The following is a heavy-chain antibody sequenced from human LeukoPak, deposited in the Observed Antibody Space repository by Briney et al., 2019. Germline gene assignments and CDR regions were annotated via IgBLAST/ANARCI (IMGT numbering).Heavy chain of an antibody. Sequence: ASVKVSCKASGFTLTDYIHWVRPDPRQGLQWMGWIKPNSGDTDYSQKFQGRVTMTRDTSISIVYMELSSLRSDDTAVYYCARADSVPAGDYHYWYMDVWGKGTTVTVSS. CDR2: IKPNSGDT. J-gene: IGHJ6*03. V-gene: IGHV1-2*02. D-gene: IGHD2-2*01. CDR3: ARADSVPAGDYHYWYMDV. CDR1: GFTLTDY.